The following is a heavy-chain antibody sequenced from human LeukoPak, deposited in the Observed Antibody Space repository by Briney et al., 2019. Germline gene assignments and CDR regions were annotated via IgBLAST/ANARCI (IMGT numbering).Heavy chain of an antibody. CDR1: GGSISSSSYY. J-gene: IGHJ4*02. CDR3: ARVKLSVWGSYPARGYFDY. V-gene: IGHV4-39*07. D-gene: IGHD3-16*02. CDR2: IYYSGST. Sequence: PSETLSLTCTVSGGSISSSSYYWGWIRQPPGKGLEWIGSIYYSGSTYYNPSLKSRVTISVDTSKNQFSLKLSSVTAADTAMYYCARVKLSVWGSYPARGYFDYWGQGTLVTVSS.